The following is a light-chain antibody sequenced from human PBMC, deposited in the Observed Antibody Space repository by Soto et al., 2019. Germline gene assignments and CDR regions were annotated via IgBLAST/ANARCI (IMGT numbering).Light chain of an antibody. Sequence: DIQMTQSPSSLSASVGDRVTITCRASQSINSYLNWFQQKPGKAPKLLIYAASSLQRGVPSRFSGSGSGTDFTLTISSLQPEDFATFYCQQSYTTPITFGPGTKVDIK. CDR3: QQSYTTPIT. V-gene: IGKV1-39*01. CDR2: AAS. CDR1: QSINSY. J-gene: IGKJ3*01.